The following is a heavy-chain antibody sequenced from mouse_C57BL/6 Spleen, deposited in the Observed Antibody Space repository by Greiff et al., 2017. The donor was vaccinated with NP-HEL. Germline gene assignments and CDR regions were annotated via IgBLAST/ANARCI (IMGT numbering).Heavy chain of an antibody. CDR1: GFTFSSYG. Sequence: EVKLVESGGDLVKSGGSLKLSCAASGFTFSSYGMSWVRQTPDKRLEWVATISSGGSYTYYPDSVKGRFTISRDNAKNTLYLQMSSLKSEDTAMYYCASPTGTRYFDYWGQGTTLTVSS. J-gene: IGHJ2*01. CDR2: ISSGGSYT. D-gene: IGHD4-1*01. CDR3: ASPTGTRYFDY. V-gene: IGHV5-6*01.